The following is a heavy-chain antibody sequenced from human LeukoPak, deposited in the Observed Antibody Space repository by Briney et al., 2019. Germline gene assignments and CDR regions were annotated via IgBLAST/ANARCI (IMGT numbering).Heavy chain of an antibody. CDR3: ARARGSGSYYIDY. D-gene: IGHD3-10*01. Sequence: ASVKVSCKASGYTFSDYYMHWVRQAPGQGLEWMGWIDPHSGGTNYAQNFQGRVTMTRDTSISTAYMELSRLRSDDTAVYYCARARGSGSYYIDYWGQGTLVTVSS. CDR1: GYTFSDYY. J-gene: IGHJ4*02. CDR2: IDPHSGGT. V-gene: IGHV1-2*02.